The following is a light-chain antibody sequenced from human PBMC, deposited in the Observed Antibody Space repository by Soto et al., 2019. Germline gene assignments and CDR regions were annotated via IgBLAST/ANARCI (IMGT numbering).Light chain of an antibody. V-gene: IGKV3D-15*01. CDR2: GVY. CDR3: RQYYSWPPST. Sequence: EVVMSQAAITLSVSPGERATLSCRAGRSVSSNLAWYQQKPGQPPRLLIYGVYTRAPGIPARFSGSGSGAEFTLTISSLLSADVAVYYCRQYYSWPPSTFGHGTKVDI. CDR1: RSVSSN. J-gene: IGKJ1*01.